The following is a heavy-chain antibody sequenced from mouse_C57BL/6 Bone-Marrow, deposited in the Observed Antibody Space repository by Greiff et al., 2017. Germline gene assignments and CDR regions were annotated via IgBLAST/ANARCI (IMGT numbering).Heavy chain of an antibody. CDR2: IHPSDSDT. D-gene: IGHD2-3*01. V-gene: IGHV1-74*01. Sequence: VKQRPGQGLEWIGRIHPSDSDTNYNQKFKGKATLTVDKSSSTAYMQLSSLTSEDSAVYYCAMGGYYVPDYWGQGTTLTVSS. CDR3: AMGGYYVPDY. J-gene: IGHJ2*01.